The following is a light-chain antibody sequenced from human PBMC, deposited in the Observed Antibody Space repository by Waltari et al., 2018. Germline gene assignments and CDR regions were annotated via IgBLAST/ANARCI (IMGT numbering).Light chain of an antibody. CDR1: QRVTRW. Sequence: DIQMTQSPSTLSASVGDRVTITCRASQRVTRWLAWYQQKPGKAPKLLTSKASGLQNGVAPRFSGGGSGTEFTLTISNLQPDDSSTYYCQQYEAFPVTFGHGTKVEIK. CDR2: KAS. V-gene: IGKV1-5*03. CDR3: QQYEAFPVT. J-gene: IGKJ1*01.